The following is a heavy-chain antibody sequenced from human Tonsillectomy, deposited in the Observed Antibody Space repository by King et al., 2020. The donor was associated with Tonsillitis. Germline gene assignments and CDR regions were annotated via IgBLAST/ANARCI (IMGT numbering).Heavy chain of an antibody. CDR3: VRGPMFRGVIIKGGPDF. Sequence: VQLQESGPGVVKPSETLSLTCIVSGGSISSYYWSWVRQPPGKGLEWIGCVSNSGSTNYNPSLMSRVTISVDSSKNQFSLNLRSVTAADTAVYYCVRGPMFRGVIIKGGPDFWGQGTLVTVSS. V-gene: IGHV4-59*01. CDR2: VSNSGST. J-gene: IGHJ4*02. D-gene: IGHD3-10*01. CDR1: GGSISSYY.